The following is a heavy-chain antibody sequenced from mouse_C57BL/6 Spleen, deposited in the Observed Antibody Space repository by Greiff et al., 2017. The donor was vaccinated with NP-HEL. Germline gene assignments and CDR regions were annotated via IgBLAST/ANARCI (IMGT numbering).Heavy chain of an antibody. CDR1: GYSFTDYN. CDR2: INPNYGTN. D-gene: IGHD1-1*01. CDR3: ARYNYGSSYDYAMDY. J-gene: IGHJ4*01. V-gene: IGHV1-39*01. Sequence: EVQLQQSGPELVKPGASVKISCKASGYSFTDYNMNWVKQSNGKSLEWIGVINPNYGTNSYNQKFKGKATLTVDQSSSTAYMQLNSLTSEDSAVYYCARYNYGSSYDYAMDYWGQGTSVTVSS.